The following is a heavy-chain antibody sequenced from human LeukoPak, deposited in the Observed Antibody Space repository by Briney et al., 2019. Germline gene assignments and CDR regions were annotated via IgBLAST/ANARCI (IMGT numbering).Heavy chain of an antibody. CDR1: GGSFSAYY. CDR2: INHSGST. V-gene: IGHV4-34*01. Sequence: SETLSLTCAVYGGSFSAYYWSWIRQPPGKGLEWIGEINHSGSTNYNPSLKSRVTISVDTSKNQFSLKLSSVTAADTAVYYCAKLGDRQVLGNWGQGTLVTVSS. J-gene: IGHJ4*02. CDR3: AKLGDRQVLGN. D-gene: IGHD6-6*01.